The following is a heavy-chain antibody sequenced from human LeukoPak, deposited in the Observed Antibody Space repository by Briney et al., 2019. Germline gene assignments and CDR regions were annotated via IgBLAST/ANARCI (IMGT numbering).Heavy chain of an antibody. CDR3: ASSPYDSSGYSNWFDP. CDR2: IYYSGST. V-gene: IGHV4-59*01. Sequence: SETLSLTCTVSGGSISSYYWSWIRQPPGKGLEWIGYIYYSGSTNYNPSLKSRVTISVDTSKNQFSLKLSSVTAADTAVYYCASSPYDSSGYSNWFDPWGQGTLVTVSS. CDR1: GGSISSYY. D-gene: IGHD3-22*01. J-gene: IGHJ5*02.